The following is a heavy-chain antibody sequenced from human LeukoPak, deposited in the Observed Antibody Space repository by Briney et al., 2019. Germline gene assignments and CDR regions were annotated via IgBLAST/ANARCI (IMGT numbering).Heavy chain of an antibody. D-gene: IGHD3-10*01. V-gene: IGHV3-23*01. CDR3: ERLLMYPSGGEDFDY. Sequence: GGSLRLSCIASGFILSISAMSCVRQAPGRGVEWGSDINVGSGRTYYAHSVKGRFTISRDNSKSTLLLQMNTLRAEHACVSHFERLLMYPSGGEDFDYWGQGTLVTVSS. CDR2: INVGSGRT. CDR1: GFILSISA. J-gene: IGHJ4*02.